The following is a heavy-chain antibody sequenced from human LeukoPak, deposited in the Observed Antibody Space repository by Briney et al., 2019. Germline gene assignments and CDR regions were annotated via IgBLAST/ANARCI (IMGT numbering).Heavy chain of an antibody. Sequence: GGSLRLSCAASGFTFSSYWMSWVRQAPGKGLEWVANIKQDGSEKYYVDSVKGRFTISRDDAKNSLYLQMNSLRAEDTAVYYCARETYGGNSYYFDYWGQGTLVTVSS. V-gene: IGHV3-7*01. J-gene: IGHJ4*02. CDR1: GFTFSSYW. CDR2: IKQDGSEK. CDR3: ARETYGGNSYYFDY. D-gene: IGHD4-23*01.